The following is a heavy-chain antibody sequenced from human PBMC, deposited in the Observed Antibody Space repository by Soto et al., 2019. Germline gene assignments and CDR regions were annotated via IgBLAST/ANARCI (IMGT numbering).Heavy chain of an antibody. CDR3: ARIPVDTYMINWFDP. Sequence: KPSETLSLTFTISGGSVSSGDYDWSWIRQPPGKGLEWIGYIYYSGSTNYNPSLKSRVSISLDTSKNQFSLRLTSVTAADTAVYYCARIPVDTYMINWFDPWGQGTLVTVSS. CDR2: IYYSGST. J-gene: IGHJ5*02. D-gene: IGHD5-18*01. V-gene: IGHV4-61*08. CDR1: GGSVSSGDYD.